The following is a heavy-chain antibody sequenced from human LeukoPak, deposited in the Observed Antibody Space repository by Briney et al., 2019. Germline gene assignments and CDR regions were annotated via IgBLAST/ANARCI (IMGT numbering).Heavy chain of an antibody. CDR1: GYTFTTYY. Sequence: GASVKDSCKATGYTFTTYYMHWVRQAPGQGLEWMGWINPNSGGTNYAQRFQGWVTMNRDTSISTVYMELSSLKSDDTAVYYWARGRYSYAYDYWGQGTLVTVSS. D-gene: IGHD5-18*01. CDR3: ARGRYSYAYDY. J-gene: IGHJ4*02. CDR2: INPNSGGT. V-gene: IGHV1-2*04.